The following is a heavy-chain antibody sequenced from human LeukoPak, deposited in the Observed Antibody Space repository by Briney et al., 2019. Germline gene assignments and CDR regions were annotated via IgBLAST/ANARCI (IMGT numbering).Heavy chain of an antibody. D-gene: IGHD3-22*01. CDR2: ISYDGSNQ. CDR3: AKDRLGVLYYYDSSGYYRFDY. Sequence: GGSLRLSCAASEFTFSSYGMHWVRQAPGKGLEWVAVISYDGSNQYYADTVKGRFTISRDNSKNTLYLQMNSLRAEDTAVYYCAKDRLGVLYYYDSSGYYRFDYWGQGTLVTVSS. V-gene: IGHV3-30*18. J-gene: IGHJ4*01. CDR1: EFTFSSYG.